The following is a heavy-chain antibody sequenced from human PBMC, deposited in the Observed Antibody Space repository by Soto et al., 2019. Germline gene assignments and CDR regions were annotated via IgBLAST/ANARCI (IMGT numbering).Heavy chain of an antibody. D-gene: IGHD3-10*01. CDR3: ASDMDYYHYYGMDV. CDR1: GGISTSHS. Sequence: SVKVSCKASGGISTSHSISWIRQAPGQGLQWMGGIIPLFGRGNHAQQFQDRLTITAEKSTSTVYMELSSLRLTDTAVYYCASDMDYYHYYGMDVWGQGTTVTVS. V-gene: IGHV1-69*06. CDR2: IIPLFGRG. J-gene: IGHJ6*02.